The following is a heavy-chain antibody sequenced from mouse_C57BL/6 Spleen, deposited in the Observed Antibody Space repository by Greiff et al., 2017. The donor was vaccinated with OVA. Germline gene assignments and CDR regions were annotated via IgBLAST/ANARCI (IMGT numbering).Heavy chain of an antibody. J-gene: IGHJ4*01. D-gene: IGHD2-5*01. CDR1: GFTFSSYA. CDR2: LSSGGGYI. V-gene: IGHV5-9-1*02. Sequence: EVKLEESGEGLVKPGGSLKLSCAASGFTFSSYAMSWVRQIPEKRLEWVAYLSSGGGYIYYVDSLKGRFILSRDNARNILYLQMMSLKSEDTAMNYCTRRGLYYSNHYAMDYWGQGTSVTVSS. CDR3: TRRGLYYSNHYAMDY.